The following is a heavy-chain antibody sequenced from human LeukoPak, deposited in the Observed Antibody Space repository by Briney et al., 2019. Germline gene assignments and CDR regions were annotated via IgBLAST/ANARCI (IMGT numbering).Heavy chain of an antibody. CDR1: DGSFSGYY. J-gene: IGHJ4*02. V-gene: IGHV4-34*01. D-gene: IGHD3-22*01. CDR3: ARGEPLYDSSGYFYYFDY. CDR2: INHSGST. Sequence: SETLSLTCAVYDGSFSGYYWSWIRQPPGKGLEWIGEINHSGSTNYNPSLKSRVTISVDTSKNQFSLKLSSVTAADTAVYYCARGEPLYDSSGYFYYFDYWGQGTLVTVSS.